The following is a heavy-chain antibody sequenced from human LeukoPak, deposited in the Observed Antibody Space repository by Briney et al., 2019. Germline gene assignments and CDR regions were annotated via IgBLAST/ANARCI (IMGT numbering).Heavy chain of an antibody. CDR2: ISSSSSYI. J-gene: IGHJ4*02. V-gene: IGHV3-21*01. Sequence: GGSLRLSCAASGFTFSSYSMNWVRQAPGKGLEWVSSISSSSSYIYYAGSVKGRFTISRDNAKNSLYLQMNSLRAEDTAVYYCATYPKLGVGTFDYWGQGTLVTVSS. CDR1: GFTFSSYS. D-gene: IGHD3-3*01. CDR3: ATYPKLGVGTFDY.